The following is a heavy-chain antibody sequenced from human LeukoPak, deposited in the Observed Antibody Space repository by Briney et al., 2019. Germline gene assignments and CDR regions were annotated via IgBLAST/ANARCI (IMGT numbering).Heavy chain of an antibody. Sequence: GGSLRLSCAASGFPFSDYGMIWVRQFPGKGLEWVSFIRSDGSQKYYADSMKGRFIISRDNSKNTMDLQMNSLRSDDTAVYYCATARFGEFYPLFDHWGQGTLVTVAS. CDR2: IRSDGSQK. J-gene: IGHJ4*02. CDR1: GFPFSDYG. D-gene: IGHD3-10*01. CDR3: ATARFGEFYPLFDH. V-gene: IGHV3-30*02.